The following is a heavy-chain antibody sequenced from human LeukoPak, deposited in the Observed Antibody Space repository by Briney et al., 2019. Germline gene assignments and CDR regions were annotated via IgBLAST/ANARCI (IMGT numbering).Heavy chain of an antibody. CDR2: ISYGGSNK. D-gene: IGHD1-14*01. V-gene: IGHV3-30-3*01. CDR3: ARVRTVTL. J-gene: IGHJ3*01. CDR1: GFTVSSNY. Sequence: PGGSLRLSCAASGFTVSSNYMSWVRQAPGKGLEWVAVISYGGSNKYYADSVKGRFTISRDNSKNTLYLQMNSLRAEDTAVYYCARVRTVTLWGQGTMVTVSS.